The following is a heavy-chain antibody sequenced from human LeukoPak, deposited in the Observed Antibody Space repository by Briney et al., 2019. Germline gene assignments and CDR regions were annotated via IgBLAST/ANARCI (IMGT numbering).Heavy chain of an antibody. CDR3: ASPAGPRYYYYGMDV. J-gene: IGHJ6*02. CDR2: ISSTDTTI. CDR1: GFTFSDYY. V-gene: IGHV3-11*01. Sequence: GGSLRLSCAASGFTFSDYYMSWIRQAPGKGLESVSYISSTDTTIYYADSVKGRFTISRDNAKNSLYLQLNSLRAEDTAVYYCASPAGPRYYYYGMDVWGQGTTVTVSS.